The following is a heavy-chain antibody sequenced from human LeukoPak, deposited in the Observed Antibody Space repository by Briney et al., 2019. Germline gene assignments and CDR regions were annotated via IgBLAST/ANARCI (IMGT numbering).Heavy chain of an antibody. Sequence: ASVKVSCKASGYTFTSYGISWVRQAPGQGLEWMGWINPNRGGLKFAQKYQDRVTMTRDTSISTAYMELSGLRSDDTAVYYCARGWNGGSLNWFDPWGQGTLVTVSS. CDR3: ARGWNGGSLNWFDP. D-gene: IGHD1-26*01. V-gene: IGHV1-2*02. J-gene: IGHJ5*02. CDR2: INPNRGGL. CDR1: GYTFTSYG.